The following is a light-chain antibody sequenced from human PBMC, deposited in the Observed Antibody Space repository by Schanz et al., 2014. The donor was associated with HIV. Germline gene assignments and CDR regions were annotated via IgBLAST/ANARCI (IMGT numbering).Light chain of an antibody. CDR2: ATY. V-gene: IGLV1-44*01. J-gene: IGLJ3*02. CDR3: AAWDDGLNGWV. CDR1: SSNIATYA. Sequence: QSVLTQPPSASGTPGQRVTLSCSASSSNIATYAVNWYQQFPGTAPKLLIYATYNRPSGVPDRFSGSNSGTSASLAISGLQSEDEADYYCAAWDDGLNGWVFGGGTKLTVL.